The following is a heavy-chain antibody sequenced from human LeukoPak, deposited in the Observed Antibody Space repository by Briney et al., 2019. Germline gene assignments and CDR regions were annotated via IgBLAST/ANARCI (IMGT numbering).Heavy chain of an antibody. J-gene: IGHJ5*02. CDR3: ARAYAPYLQDIVVVPAAIGGWFDP. Sequence: GGSPRLSCAASGFTFSSYWMHWVRQAPGKGLVWVSRINSDGSSTSYADSVKGRFTISRDNAKNTLYLQMNSLRAEDTAVYYCARAYAPYLQDIVVVPAAIGGWFDPWGQGTLVTVSS. CDR1: GFTFSSYW. V-gene: IGHV3-74*01. CDR2: INSDGSST. D-gene: IGHD2-2*02.